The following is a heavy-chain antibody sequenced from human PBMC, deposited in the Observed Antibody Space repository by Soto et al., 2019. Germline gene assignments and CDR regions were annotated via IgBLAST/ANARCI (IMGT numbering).Heavy chain of an antibody. D-gene: IGHD2-15*01. J-gene: IGHJ3*02. CDR2: ISYDGSNK. CDR1: GFTFSSYG. Sequence: GGSLRLSCAASGFTFSSYGMHWVRQAPGKGLEWVAVISYDGSNKYYADSVKGRFTISRDNSKNTLYLQMNSLRAEDTAVYYCAKARRIGCSGGSCLDAFDIWGQGTMVTVSS. V-gene: IGHV3-30*18. CDR3: AKARRIGCSGGSCLDAFDI.